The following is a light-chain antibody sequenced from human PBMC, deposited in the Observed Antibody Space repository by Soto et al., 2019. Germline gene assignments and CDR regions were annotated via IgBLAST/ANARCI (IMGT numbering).Light chain of an antibody. CDR3: QSYDSSLSGYV. CDR1: SSNIGAGYD. Sequence: QSVLTQPPSVSGAPGQRVTISCTVSSSNIGAGYDVHWYQQLPGTAPKLLIYGNINRPSGVPDRFSGSKSGTSASLAITGLQAEDEADYYCQSYDSSLSGYVFGTGTKVTV. V-gene: IGLV1-40*01. J-gene: IGLJ1*01. CDR2: GNI.